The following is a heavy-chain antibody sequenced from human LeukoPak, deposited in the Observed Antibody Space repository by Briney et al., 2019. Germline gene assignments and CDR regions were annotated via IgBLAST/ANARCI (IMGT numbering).Heavy chain of an antibody. D-gene: IGHD3-9*01. V-gene: IGHV3-23*01. CDR1: GFTFSSYA. J-gene: IGHJ4*02. CDR3: AKLGSGYDILTGYYPSHFDY. Sequence: PGGSLRLSCAASGFTFSSYAMSWVRQAPGKGLEWVSAISGSGGSTYYADSVKGRLTISRDNSKNTLYLQMNSLRAEDTAVYYCAKLGSGYDILTGYYPSHFDYWGQGTLVTVSS. CDR2: ISGSGGST.